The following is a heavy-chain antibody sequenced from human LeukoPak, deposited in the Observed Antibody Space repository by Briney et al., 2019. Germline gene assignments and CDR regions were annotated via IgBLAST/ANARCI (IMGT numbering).Heavy chain of an antibody. CDR1: GGSFSGYY. J-gene: IGHJ4*02. CDR2: INHDGNT. CDR3: ARVIRSNGFGELRFDY. Sequence: SETLSLTCAVYGGSFSGYYWSWIRQSPGKGLEWIGEINHDGNTNYNSSLKSRVTLSVDTSKSQFSLKLSSVTAADTAIYYCARVIRSNGFGELRFDYWGRGTLLTVSS. V-gene: IGHV4-34*01. D-gene: IGHD3-10*01.